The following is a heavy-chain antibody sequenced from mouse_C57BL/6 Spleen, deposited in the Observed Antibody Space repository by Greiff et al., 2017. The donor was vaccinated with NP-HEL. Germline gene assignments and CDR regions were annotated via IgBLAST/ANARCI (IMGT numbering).Heavy chain of an antibody. Sequence: QVQLQQSGAELVRPGSSVKLSCKASGYTFTSYWMHWVKQRPIQGLEWIGNIDPSDSGTHYNQKFKDKATLTVDKSSSTAYMQLSSLTSEDAAVYYCARLRYYGSGGYYFDYWGQGTTLTVSS. CDR2: IDPSDSGT. D-gene: IGHD1-1*01. J-gene: IGHJ2*01. V-gene: IGHV1-52*01. CDR1: GYTFTSYW. CDR3: ARLRYYGSGGYYFDY.